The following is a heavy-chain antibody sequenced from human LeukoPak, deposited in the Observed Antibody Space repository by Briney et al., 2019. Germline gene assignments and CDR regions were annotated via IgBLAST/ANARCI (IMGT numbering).Heavy chain of an antibody. D-gene: IGHD3-9*01. Sequence: ASVKVSCKASGYTFTSYGISWVRQAPGQGLEWMGWISAYNGNTNYAQKLQGRVTMTTDTSTSTAYMELRSLRSDDTALYFFARERAFDIFTGYSLFGDWGQGTPVTGSS. CDR1: GYTFTSYG. CDR2: ISAYNGNT. CDR3: ARERAFDIFTGYSLFGD. V-gene: IGHV1-18*04. J-gene: IGHJ4*02.